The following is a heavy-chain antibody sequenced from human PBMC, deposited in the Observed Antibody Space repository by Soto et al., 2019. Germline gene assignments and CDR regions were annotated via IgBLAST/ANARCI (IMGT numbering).Heavy chain of an antibody. CDR2: IYYSGST. D-gene: IGHD3-10*01. CDR1: GGSVSSGSYY. Sequence: TSETLSLTCTVSGGSVSSGSYYWSWIRQPPGKGLEWIGYIYYSGSTNYNPSLKSRVTISVDTSKNQFSLKLSSVTAADTAVYYCARDFRGATVNWFDPWGQGTLVTVSS. J-gene: IGHJ5*02. CDR3: ARDFRGATVNWFDP. V-gene: IGHV4-61*01.